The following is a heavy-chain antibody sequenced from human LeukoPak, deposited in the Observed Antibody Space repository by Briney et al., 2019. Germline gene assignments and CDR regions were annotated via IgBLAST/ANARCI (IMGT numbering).Heavy chain of an antibody. Sequence: PSETLSLTCTVSGGSISSGGYYWSWIRQPPGKGLEWIGYIYHSGSTYYNPSLKSRVTISVDRSKNQFSLKLSSVTAADTAVYYCAREVRYYYGSGSYDRWFDPWGQGTLVTVSS. V-gene: IGHV4-30-2*01. J-gene: IGHJ5*02. D-gene: IGHD3-10*01. CDR3: AREVRYYYGSGSYDRWFDP. CDR2: IYHSGST. CDR1: GGSISSGGYY.